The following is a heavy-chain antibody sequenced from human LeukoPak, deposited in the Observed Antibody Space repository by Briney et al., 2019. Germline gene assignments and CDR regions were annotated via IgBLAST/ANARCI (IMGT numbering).Heavy chain of an antibody. CDR3: ARKRKYYYYMDV. CDR2: IGTVGDT. Sequence: GGSLRLSCVASGFTFSSYDMHWVRHATGKGREWGSAIGTVGDTYYPGSVKGRLTISRENAKNSLYLQMNSLRAGDTAVYYCARKRKYYYYMDVWGKGTTVTVSS. V-gene: IGHV3-13*01. J-gene: IGHJ6*03. CDR1: GFTFSSYD.